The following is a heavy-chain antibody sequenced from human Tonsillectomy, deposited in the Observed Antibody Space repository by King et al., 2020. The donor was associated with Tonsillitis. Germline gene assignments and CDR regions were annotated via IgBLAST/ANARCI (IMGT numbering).Heavy chain of an antibody. CDR1: GYTFTGYY. D-gene: IGHD3-3*02. CDR3: GRLALGDPPRGWFDP. Sequence: VQLVESGAEVKEPGASVKVSCKASGYTFTGYYVHWVRQAPGQGLEWMGWINPNSGGTNFAQKFQGRVTMTRDTSSSTAYMEVSRLRSDDTAVYYCGRLALGDPPRGWFDPWGQGTRVTVSS. CDR2: INPNSGGT. V-gene: IGHV1-2*02. J-gene: IGHJ5*02.